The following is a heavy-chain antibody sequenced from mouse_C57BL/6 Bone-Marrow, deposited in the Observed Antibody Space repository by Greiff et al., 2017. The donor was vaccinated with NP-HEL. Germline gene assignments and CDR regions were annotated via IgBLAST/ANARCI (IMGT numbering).Heavy chain of an antibody. CDR2: INPSNGGT. V-gene: IGHV1-53*01. D-gene: IGHD1-1*01. CDR3: ARGAQLRGRYFDY. J-gene: IGHJ2*01. Sequence: VQLQQPGTELVKPGASVKLSCKASGYTFTSYWMHWVKQRPGQGLEWIGNINPSNGGTNYNEKFKSKATLTVDKSSSTAYMQLSSLTSEDSAVYYCARGAQLRGRYFDYWGQGTTLTVSS. CDR1: GYTFTSYW.